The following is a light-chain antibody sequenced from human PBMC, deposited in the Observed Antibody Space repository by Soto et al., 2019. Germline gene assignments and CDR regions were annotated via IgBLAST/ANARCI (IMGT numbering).Light chain of an antibody. Sequence: SYELTQPPSVSVSPGQTASIICSGDALGEKYVSWYQQRPGQSPVLVIHQDSERPSGIPARFSGSNSGNTATLAISGTQATEEADYYCQVWDRGTAVVFGGGTTLTVL. CDR1: ALGEKY. J-gene: IGLJ2*01. V-gene: IGLV3-1*01. CDR2: QDS. CDR3: QVWDRGTAVV.